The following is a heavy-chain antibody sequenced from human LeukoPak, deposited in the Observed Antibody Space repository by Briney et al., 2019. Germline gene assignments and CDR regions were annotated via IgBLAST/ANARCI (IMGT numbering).Heavy chain of an antibody. CDR3: ARDPGNWKWGNYYYYGMDV. CDR2: IYYSGST. D-gene: IGHD1-1*01. Sequence: SETLSLTCTVSGGSISSYYWSWIRQPPGKGLEWIGYIYYSGSTNYNPSLKSRVTISVDTSKNQFSLKLSSVTAAETAVYYCARDPGNWKWGNYYYYGMDVWGKGTTVTVSS. CDR1: GGSISSYY. V-gene: IGHV4-59*01. J-gene: IGHJ6*04.